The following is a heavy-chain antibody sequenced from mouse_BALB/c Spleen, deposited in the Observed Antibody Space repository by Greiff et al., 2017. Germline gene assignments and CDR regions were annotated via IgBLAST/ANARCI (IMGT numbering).Heavy chain of an antibody. D-gene: IGHD1-1*01. CDR3: ARRYGSENWFAY. Sequence: EVQVVESGGDLVKPGGSLKLSCAASGFTFSSYGMSWVRQTPDKRLEWVATISSGGSYTYYPDSVKGRFTISRDNAKNTLYLQMSSLKSEDTAMYYCARRYGSENWFAYWGQGTLVTVSA. CDR2: ISSGGSYT. V-gene: IGHV5-6*01. CDR1: GFTFSSYG. J-gene: IGHJ3*01.